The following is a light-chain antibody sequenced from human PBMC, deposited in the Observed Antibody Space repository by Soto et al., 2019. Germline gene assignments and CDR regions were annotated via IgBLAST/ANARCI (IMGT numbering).Light chain of an antibody. Sequence: QAPTTLSVSPRETVTLSRRTSQSVSGNLAWYQQKPGQAPRLLIYGASSRATGIPDRFSRSGSGTDFTLTISRLEPEDFAVYYCQQYGSSPQTFGQGTKVDIK. J-gene: IGKJ1*01. CDR2: GAS. V-gene: IGKV3-20*01. CDR1: QSVSGN. CDR3: QQYGSSPQT.